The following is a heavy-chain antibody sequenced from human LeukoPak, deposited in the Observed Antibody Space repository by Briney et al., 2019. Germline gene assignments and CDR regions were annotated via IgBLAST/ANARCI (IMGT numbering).Heavy chain of an antibody. CDR1: GGSISSGSYY. CDR2: IYTSGST. V-gene: IGHV4-61*02. D-gene: IGHD2-2*02. J-gene: IGHJ5*02. CDR3: ASAISTTSCYTCWFDP. Sequence: PSQTLSLTCTVPGGSISSGSYYWSWIRQPAGKGLEWIGRIYTSGSTNYNPSLKSRVTISVDTSKNQFSLKLSSVTAADTAVDFCASAISTTSCYTCWFDPWGQGTLVTVSS.